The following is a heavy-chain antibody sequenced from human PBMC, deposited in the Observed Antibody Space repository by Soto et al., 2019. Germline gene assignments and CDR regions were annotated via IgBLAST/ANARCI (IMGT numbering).Heavy chain of an antibody. D-gene: IGHD3-10*01. CDR1: GGSISSYY. Sequence: SETRSLTCTVSGGSISSYYWSWIRQHPGKGLEWIGYIYYSGSTNYNPSLKSRVTISVDTSKYQFSLKLSSVTAADTAVYYCARVNYSGTGLNYYYYGMDLWGLRRKVTVSS. V-gene: IGHV4-59*01. CDR3: ARVNYSGTGLNYYYYGMDL. J-gene: IGHJ6*02. CDR2: IYYSGST.